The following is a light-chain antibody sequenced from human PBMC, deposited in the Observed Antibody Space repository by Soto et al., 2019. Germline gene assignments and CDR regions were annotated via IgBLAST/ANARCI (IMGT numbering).Light chain of an antibody. J-gene: IGKJ4*01. CDR2: DAS. CDR1: QTVRNNY. Sequence: EFVLTQSPGTLSLSPGERATLSCRASQTVRNNYLAWYQQKPGQAPRLLIYDASSRATGIPDRFSGGGPGADFTLTISRLEPEDFAVYYWPQFSSYPGAFGGVTKVDI. V-gene: IGKV3-20*01. CDR3: PQFSSYPGA.